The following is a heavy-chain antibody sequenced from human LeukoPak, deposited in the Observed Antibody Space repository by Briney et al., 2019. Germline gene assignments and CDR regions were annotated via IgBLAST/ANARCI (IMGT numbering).Heavy chain of an antibody. CDR1: GFTFSDYY. V-gene: IGHV3-11*04. CDR2: ISSSGSTI. J-gene: IGHJ6*03. D-gene: IGHD6-6*01. CDR3: ARDLGYSSSSEIPYYYYYMDV. Sequence: GGSLRLSCAASGFTFSDYYMSWIRQAPGKGLEWVSYISSSGSTIYYADSVKGRFTISRGNAKNSLYLQMNGLRAEDTAVYYCARDLGYSSSSEIPYYYYYMDVWGKGTTVTVSS.